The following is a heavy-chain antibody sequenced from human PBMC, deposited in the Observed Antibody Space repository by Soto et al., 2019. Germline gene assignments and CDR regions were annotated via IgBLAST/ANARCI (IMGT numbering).Heavy chain of an antibody. CDR3: AKGDDLVVVISDV. CDR1: GFTFSSYA. CDR2: ISGSGGST. J-gene: IGHJ6*02. D-gene: IGHD3-22*01. Sequence: EVQLLESGGGLVQPGGSLRLSCAASGFTFSSYAMSWVRQAPGKGPEWVSAISGSGGSTYYADSVKGRFTISRDNSKNTLYLQMNSLRAEDTAVYYCAKGDDLVVVISDVWGQGTTVTVSS. V-gene: IGHV3-23*01.